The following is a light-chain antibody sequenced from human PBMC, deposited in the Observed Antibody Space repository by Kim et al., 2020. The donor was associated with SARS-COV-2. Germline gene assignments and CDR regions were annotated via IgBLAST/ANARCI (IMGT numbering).Light chain of an antibody. V-gene: IGLV10-54*01. J-gene: IGLJ3*02. Sequence: RRTATLTSTGNNNNVGYQGAAWLQQHQGHPPKLLSYRDNNRPSGISERFSASTSGNTASLTITGLQPEDEADYYCSAWDSSLSVWVFGGGTKLTVL. CDR2: RDN. CDR3: SAWDSSLSVWV. CDR1: NNNVGYQG.